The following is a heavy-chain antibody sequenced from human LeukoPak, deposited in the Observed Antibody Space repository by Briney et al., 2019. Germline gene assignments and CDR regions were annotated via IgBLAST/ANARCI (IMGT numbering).Heavy chain of an antibody. CDR1: GGSISTYY. CDR3: ARSYGSGNYFDY. V-gene: IGHV4-59*01. CDR2: IYYSGSA. J-gene: IGHJ4*02. Sequence: SETLSLTCTVSGGSISTYYWSWIRQPPGKGLEWIGYIYYSGSAKYNPSLKSRVTISVDTSKNQFSLKLTSVTAADTAVYYCARSYGSGNYFDYWGQGTLVTVSS. D-gene: IGHD3-10*01.